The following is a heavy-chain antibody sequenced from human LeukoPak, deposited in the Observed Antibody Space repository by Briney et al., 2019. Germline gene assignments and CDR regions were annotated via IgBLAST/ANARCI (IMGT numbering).Heavy chain of an antibody. CDR2: VYYSGGT. J-gene: IGHJ4*02. V-gene: IGHV4-39*07. D-gene: IGHD1-26*01. CDR3: ERDRGSGSFYEFDS. Sequence: PSETLSLTCTVSGGSISTITYYWGWIRQPPGKGLEWIGSVYYSGGTYYNPSFKSRVTISVDTSKNQFSLELSSVTAADTAVYYCERDRGSGSFYEFDSWGQGTQVTVSS. CDR1: GGSISTITYY.